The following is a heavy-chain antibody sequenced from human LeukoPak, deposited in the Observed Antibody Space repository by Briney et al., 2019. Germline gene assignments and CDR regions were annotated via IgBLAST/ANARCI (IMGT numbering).Heavy chain of an antibody. D-gene: IGHD1-26*01. V-gene: IGHV3-33*01. CDR3: ARDLKWEQFDL. J-gene: IGHJ4*02. CDR1: GFTFSSYG. Sequence: GGSLRLSCAASGFTFSSYGMHWVHQAPGKGLEWVAVIWYDGSNKYYADSVKGRFTISRDSSKNTVYLQMNSLRAEDTAVYYCARDLKWEQFDLWGQGTLVTVSS. CDR2: IWYDGSNK.